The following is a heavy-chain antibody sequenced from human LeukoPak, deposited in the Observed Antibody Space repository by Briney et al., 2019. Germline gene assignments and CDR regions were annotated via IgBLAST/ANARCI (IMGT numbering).Heavy chain of an antibody. CDR3: SLHGDYCLVDY. V-gene: IGHV3-74*01. CDR1: GFTFSSYS. D-gene: IGHD4-17*01. Sequence: GGSLRLSCAASGFTFSSYSMNWVGQAPGKGLVWVSRINSDGSRTNYADSVKGRFTISRDNAKNTLYLQMNRLRGEDTAVYYCSLHGDYCLVDYWGQGTLVTVSS. CDR2: INSDGSRT. J-gene: IGHJ4*02.